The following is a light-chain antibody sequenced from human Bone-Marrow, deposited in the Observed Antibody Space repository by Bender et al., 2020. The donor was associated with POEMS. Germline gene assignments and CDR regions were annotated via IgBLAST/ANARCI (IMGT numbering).Light chain of an antibody. CDR1: KMGDRY. V-gene: IGLV3-1*01. J-gene: IGLJ3*02. CDR3: QAWHSGSSRVV. Sequence: SYEVTQPPSVSVSPGQTAIIACSGDKMGDRYVAWYQQKPGQSPVLVIYEDVKRPSGIHQRFSGSNSGNTASLTISGTQAMDEADYFCQAWHSGSSRVVFGGGTKLTVL. CDR2: EDV.